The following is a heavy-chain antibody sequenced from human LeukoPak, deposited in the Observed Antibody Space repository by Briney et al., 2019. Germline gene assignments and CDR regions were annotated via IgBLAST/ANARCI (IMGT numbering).Heavy chain of an antibody. D-gene: IGHD3-10*01. Sequence: PSETLSLTCAVSGGSISSSNWWSWVRQPPGKGLEWIGEIYHSGSTNYNPSLKSRVTISVDTSKNQFSLKLSSVTAADTAVYYCATLLITMVRGVNYYFDYWGQGTLVTVSS. J-gene: IGHJ4*02. V-gene: IGHV4-4*02. CDR2: IYHSGST. CDR1: GGSISSSNW. CDR3: ATLLITMVRGVNYYFDY.